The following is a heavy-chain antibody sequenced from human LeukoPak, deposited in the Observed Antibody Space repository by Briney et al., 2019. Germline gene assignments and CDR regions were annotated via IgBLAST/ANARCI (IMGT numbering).Heavy chain of an antibody. Sequence: GGSLRLSCAASGFTFSSYAMSWVRQAPGKGLDWVSTISGSGESTYYADSVKGRFTISRDNSKNTLYLQMNSLRAEDTAVYYCAKWGSGSYYKGSFDYWGQGTLVTVSS. J-gene: IGHJ4*02. CDR2: ISGSGEST. CDR3: AKWGSGSYYKGSFDY. D-gene: IGHD3-10*01. CDR1: GFTFSSYA. V-gene: IGHV3-23*01.